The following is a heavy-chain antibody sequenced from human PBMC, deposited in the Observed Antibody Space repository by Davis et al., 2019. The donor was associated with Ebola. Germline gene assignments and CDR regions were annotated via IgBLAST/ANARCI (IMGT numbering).Heavy chain of an antibody. V-gene: IGHV1-2*04. D-gene: IGHD3-10*01. CDR3: ARDGGRYYGSATGY. J-gene: IGHJ4*02. CDR1: GYTFTAYY. Sequence: ASVKVSCKASGYTFTAYYVHWIRQAPGQGLEWMGRMNSDSGATNYAQKFQGWVTMTRDTSISTAYLELSRLTSDDTAVYFCARDGGRYYGSATGYWGQGTLVTVSS. CDR2: MNSDSGAT.